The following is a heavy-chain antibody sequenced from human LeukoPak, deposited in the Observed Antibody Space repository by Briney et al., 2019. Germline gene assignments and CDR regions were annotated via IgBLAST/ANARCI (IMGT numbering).Heavy chain of an antibody. D-gene: IGHD5-12*01. Sequence: GESLKISCKGSGYSFTSYWIGWVRQMPGKGLEWMGIIYPGDSDTRYSPSFQGQVTISADKSISTAYLQWSSLKASDTAMYYCAGQMVATIGRRGAFDYWGQGTLVTVSS. J-gene: IGHJ4*02. V-gene: IGHV5-51*01. CDR3: AGQMVATIGRRGAFDY. CDR2: IYPGDSDT. CDR1: GYSFTSYW.